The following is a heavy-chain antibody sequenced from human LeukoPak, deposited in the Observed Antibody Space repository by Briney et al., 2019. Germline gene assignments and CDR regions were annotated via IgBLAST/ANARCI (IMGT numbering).Heavy chain of an antibody. Sequence: SETLSLTCTVSGGSISSGDYYWSWIRQPPGKGLEWIGYIYYSGSTYYNPSLKSRVTISVDTSKNQFSLKLSSVTAADTAVYYCARVRDGDYSYSFDSWGQGTLVTVSS. CDR3: ARVRDGDYSYSFDS. CDR1: GGSISSGDYY. V-gene: IGHV4-30-4*01. J-gene: IGHJ4*02. D-gene: IGHD4-17*01. CDR2: IYYSGST.